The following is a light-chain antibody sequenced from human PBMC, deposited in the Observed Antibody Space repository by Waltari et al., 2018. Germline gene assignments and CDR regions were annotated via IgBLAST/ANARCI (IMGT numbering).Light chain of an antibody. J-gene: IGLJ1*01. CDR2: YDS. V-gene: IGLV3-21*04. Sequence: SYVLTQPPSVSVAPGETARITCGGDNIGSYRVHWYQQKPGQAPVLVIRYDSDRASGIPVRFSGSNSANTATRTISRVEAGDEANYYCQVWHAAIDPGVFGTGTEVTV. CDR1: NIGSYR. CDR3: QVWHAAIDPGV.